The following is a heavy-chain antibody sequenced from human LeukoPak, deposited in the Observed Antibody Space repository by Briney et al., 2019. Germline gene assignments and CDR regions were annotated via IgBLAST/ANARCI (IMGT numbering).Heavy chain of an antibody. D-gene: IGHD2-2*01. V-gene: IGHV1-2*02. Sequence: ASVTVSCTASGYTFTAYYMHWVRQAPGQGLEWMGWINPNSGGTNYAQKFQGRVTMTRDTSISTAYMELSRLRSDDTAVYYCARPQDIVVVGYGMDVWGQGTTVTVSS. J-gene: IGHJ6*02. CDR3: ARPQDIVVVGYGMDV. CDR1: GYTFTAYY. CDR2: INPNSGGT.